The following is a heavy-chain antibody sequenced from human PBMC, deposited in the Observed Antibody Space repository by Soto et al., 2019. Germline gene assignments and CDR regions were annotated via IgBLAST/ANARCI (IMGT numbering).Heavy chain of an antibody. CDR1: GGSISSYY. J-gene: IGHJ4*02. V-gene: IGHV4-59*01. D-gene: IGHD3-3*01. Sequence: QVQLQESGPGLVKPSETLSLTCTVSGGSISSYYWSWIRQPPGKGLEWIGYIYYSGSTNYNPSLKSRVTISVDTSKNQFSLKLSSVTAADTAVYYCARVVSWIFGAPYYFDYWGQGTLVTVSS. CDR3: ARVVSWIFGAPYYFDY. CDR2: IYYSGST.